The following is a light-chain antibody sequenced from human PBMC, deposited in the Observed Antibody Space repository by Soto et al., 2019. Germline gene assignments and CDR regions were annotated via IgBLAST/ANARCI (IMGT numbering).Light chain of an antibody. V-gene: IGLV2-8*01. CDR3: SSYGGSNNLFV. J-gene: IGLJ1*01. CDR1: SRDVGGHNY. Sequence: QSVLTQPPSASGSPGQSVTISCTGTSRDVGGHNYVSWYQQHPGKAPKVMIYEVSKRPSGVPDRFSGSKSGNTASLTVSGLQAEDEADYYCSSYGGSNNLFVFGTGTKV. CDR2: EVS.